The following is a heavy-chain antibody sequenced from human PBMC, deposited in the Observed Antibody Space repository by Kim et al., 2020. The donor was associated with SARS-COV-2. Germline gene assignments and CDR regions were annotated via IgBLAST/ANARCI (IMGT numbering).Heavy chain of an antibody. CDR2: SKK. CDR3: ARDHRGMDV. V-gene: IGHV3-33*01. J-gene: IGHJ6*02. Sequence: SKKNYADSEKGRLTISRDNSKNTLYLQMNSMRAEDTAVYYCARDHRGMDVWGQGTTVTVSS.